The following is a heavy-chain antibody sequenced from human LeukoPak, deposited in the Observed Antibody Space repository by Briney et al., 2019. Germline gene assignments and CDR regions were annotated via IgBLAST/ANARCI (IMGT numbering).Heavy chain of an antibody. J-gene: IGHJ6*03. CDR3: ARESHYSNYYYYYMDV. CDR2: IYYSGST. CDR1: GGSISSYY. D-gene: IGHD4-11*01. Sequence: PSETLSLTCTVSGGSISSYYWSWIRQPPRKGLEYIGYIYYSGSTNYNPSLKSRVTISVDTSKNQFSLKLSSVTAADTAVYYCARESHYSNYYYYYMDVWGKGTTVTVSS. V-gene: IGHV4-59*01.